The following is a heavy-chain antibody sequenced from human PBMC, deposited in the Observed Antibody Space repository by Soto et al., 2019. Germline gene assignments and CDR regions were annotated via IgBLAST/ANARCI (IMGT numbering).Heavy chain of an antibody. CDR2: INHRGSS. V-gene: IGHV4-34*01. CDR3: ARSDNRNSLYGVDV. J-gene: IGHJ6*02. CDR1: GVTLSGYY. D-gene: IGHD1-7*01. Sequence: SEPLSVTWAVYGVTLSGYYWSWIRQSPGKGLEWIGEINHRGSSDYNPSLKSRVTISIDASKNHVSLELTSVTAADTAVYYCARSDNRNSLYGVDVWGQGTAVTVSS.